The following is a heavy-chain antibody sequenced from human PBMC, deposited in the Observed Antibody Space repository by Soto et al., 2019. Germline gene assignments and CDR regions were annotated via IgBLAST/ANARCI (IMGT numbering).Heavy chain of an antibody. J-gene: IGHJ3*02. Sequence: GGSLRLSCAASGFTFSNAWMSWVRQAPGKGLEWVGRIKSKTDGGTTDYAAPVKGRFTISRDDSKNTLYLQMNSLKTEDTAVYYCTTVGGDYGWNHAEHFDIWGQGTMVTVSS. CDR2: IKSKTDGGTT. V-gene: IGHV3-15*01. CDR3: TTVGGDYGWNHAEHFDI. CDR1: GFTFSNAW. D-gene: IGHD4-17*01.